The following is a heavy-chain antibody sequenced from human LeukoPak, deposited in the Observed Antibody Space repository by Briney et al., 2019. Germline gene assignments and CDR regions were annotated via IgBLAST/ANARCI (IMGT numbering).Heavy chain of an antibody. D-gene: IGHD6-19*01. Sequence: GGSLRLSCAASGFTFSSYAMHWVRQAPGKGLEWVSSISSSSSYIYYADSVKGRFTISRDNAKNALYLQMNSLRGEDTAVYYCVARGGWARFDYWGRGTLVTVSS. V-gene: IGHV3-21*01. CDR1: GFTFSSYA. CDR3: VARGGWARFDY. CDR2: ISSSSSYI. J-gene: IGHJ4*02.